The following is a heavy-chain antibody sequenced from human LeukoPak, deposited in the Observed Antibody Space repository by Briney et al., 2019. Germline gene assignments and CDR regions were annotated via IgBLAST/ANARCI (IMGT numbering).Heavy chain of an antibody. Sequence: GGSLRLSCAASGFSFSDYYMSWIRQAPGKGLEWISYISGSGGVKWRADSVKGRFTISRDHVNSSLYLQMNRLGAEDTAMYYCARTTSEVTTISLDRWGQGTLVIVSS. J-gene: IGHJ5*02. V-gene: IGHV3-11*01. CDR2: ISGSGGVK. CDR1: GFSFSDYY. CDR3: ARTTSEVTTISLDR. D-gene: IGHD2-21*02.